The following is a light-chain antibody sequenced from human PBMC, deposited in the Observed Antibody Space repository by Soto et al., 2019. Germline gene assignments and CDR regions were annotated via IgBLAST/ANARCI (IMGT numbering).Light chain of an antibody. CDR2: LNSDGSH. V-gene: IGLV4-69*01. CDR1: SGHSSYA. CDR3: QPWGTGIHYV. Sequence: QLVLTQSPSASASLGASVNLTCTLSSGHSSYAIAWHQQQPEKGPRYLMKLNSDGSHSKGDGIPDRFSGSSSGAERYLTISSLQSEDEADYYCQPWGTGIHYVFGTGTKVTVL. J-gene: IGLJ1*01.